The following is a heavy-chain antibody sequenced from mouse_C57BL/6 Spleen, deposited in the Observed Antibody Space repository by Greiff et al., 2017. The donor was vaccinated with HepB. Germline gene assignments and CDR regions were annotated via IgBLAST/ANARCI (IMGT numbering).Heavy chain of an antibody. J-gene: IGHJ2*01. CDR2: IYPGDGDT. V-gene: IGHV1-80*01. D-gene: IGHD1-1*01. Sequence: VQLQQSGAELVKPGASVKISCKASGYAFSSYWMNWVKQRPGKGLEWIGQIYPGDGDTNYNGKFKGKATLTADKSSSTAYMQLSSLTSEDSAVYFCAREVYYGSSYGYFDYWGQGTTLTVSS. CDR3: AREVYYGSSYGYFDY. CDR1: GYAFSSYW.